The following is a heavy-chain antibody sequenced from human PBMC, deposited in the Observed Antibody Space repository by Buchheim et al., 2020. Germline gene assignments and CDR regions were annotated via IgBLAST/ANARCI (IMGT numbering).Heavy chain of an antibody. CDR1: GVTSTGYY. J-gene: IGHJ6*02. D-gene: IGHD4-23*01. CDR3: AKSRMWFSGNS. Sequence: QVQLVQSGAEVKKPGASVKLSCTASGVTSTGYYMHWVRQAPGQGLEWMGTINPSVGAATYAQRFRGRVTITSDTSTSTFYMDMSSLTSEDTALYYCAKSRMWFSGNSRGPGT. V-gene: IGHV1-46*01. CDR2: INPSVGAA.